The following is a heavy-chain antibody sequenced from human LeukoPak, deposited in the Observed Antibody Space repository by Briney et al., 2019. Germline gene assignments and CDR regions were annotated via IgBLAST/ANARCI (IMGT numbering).Heavy chain of an antibody. CDR1: GFTFSSYG. CDR3: AKASAMIVVVSKHFDY. CDR2: ISGSGGST. Sequence: GGSLRLSCAASGFTFSSYGMSWVRQAPGKGLEWVSAISGSGGSTYYADSVKGRFTISRDNSKNTPYLQMNSLRAEDTAVYYCAKASAMIVVVSKHFDYWGQGTLVTVSS. D-gene: IGHD3-22*01. V-gene: IGHV3-23*01. J-gene: IGHJ4*02.